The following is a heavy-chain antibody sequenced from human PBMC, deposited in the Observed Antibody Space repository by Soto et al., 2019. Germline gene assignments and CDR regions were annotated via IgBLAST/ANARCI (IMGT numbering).Heavy chain of an antibody. Sequence: GASVKDSCKPSGYSFSDYFIQWVRQAPGQGLEWVAWINPKTAATNYAKKFQGRVSLTWDTSSTTAYMELTRLKPDDTAVYYCARIKWGLNYYNGMDVWGQGTTVTVSS. J-gene: IGHJ6*02. CDR1: GYSFSDYF. CDR3: ARIKWGLNYYNGMDV. V-gene: IGHV1-2*02. CDR2: INPKTAAT. D-gene: IGHD1-26*01.